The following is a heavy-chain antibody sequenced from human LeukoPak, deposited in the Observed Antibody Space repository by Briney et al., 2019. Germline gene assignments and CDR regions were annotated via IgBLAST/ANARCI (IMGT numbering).Heavy chain of an antibody. Sequence: ASVKVSCKASGYTFTAYYMHWVRQAPGQGLEWMGWINCNSGDTNSPQKFQGRVTMTRDTSISTAYMELSRLISDDTAVYYCAREPGRTYYQDYWGQGTLVTVSS. CDR1: GYTFTAYY. CDR3: AREPGRTYYQDY. CDR2: INCNSGDT. J-gene: IGHJ4*02. D-gene: IGHD3-10*01. V-gene: IGHV1-2*02.